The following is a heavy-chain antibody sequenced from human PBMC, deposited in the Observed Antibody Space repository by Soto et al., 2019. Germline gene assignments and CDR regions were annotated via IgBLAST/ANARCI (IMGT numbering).Heavy chain of an antibody. CDR3: ARGRYPSRDYCSGGSCYSTSHYYGMDV. Sequence: SESLSLTCTVSGGSISSGGYYWSWIRQHPGKGLEWIGYIYYSGSTYYNPSLKSRVTISVDTSKNQFSLKLSSVTAADTAVYYCARGRYPSRDYCSGGSCYSTSHYYGMDVWGQGTTVTVSS. CDR2: IYYSGST. J-gene: IGHJ6*02. V-gene: IGHV4-31*03. CDR1: GGSISSGGYY. D-gene: IGHD2-15*01.